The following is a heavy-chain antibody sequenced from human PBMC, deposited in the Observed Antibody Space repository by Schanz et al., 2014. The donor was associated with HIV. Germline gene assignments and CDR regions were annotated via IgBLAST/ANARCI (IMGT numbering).Heavy chain of an antibody. Sequence: VQLVESGGGVVQPGRSLRLSCAASGFTFSNYAMHWVRQAPGKGLEWVASIRQDGSEKYFVDSVKGRFTISRDNTKNSLYLQMNSVRAEDTAVYYCARDSWYGDYWGLGTLVTVSS. D-gene: IGHD6-13*01. CDR2: IRQDGSEK. V-gene: IGHV3-7*03. J-gene: IGHJ4*02. CDR3: ARDSWYGDY. CDR1: GFTFSNYA.